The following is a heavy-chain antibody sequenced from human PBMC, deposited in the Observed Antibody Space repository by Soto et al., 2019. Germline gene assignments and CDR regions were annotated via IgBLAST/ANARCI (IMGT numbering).Heavy chain of an antibody. CDR1: GVSISSHDC. V-gene: IGHV4-4*02. Sequence: QVQLQESGPGLVKPSGTLSLTCAVSGVSISSHDCWTWVRQPPGKGLEWIWESHKSGNTNYNSSLESRVTISLDKSTNQFSLHLSSVTVADTAVYYCATRDTGRVYWGQGTLVTVSS. D-gene: IGHD5-18*01. CDR3: ATRDTGRVY. CDR2: SHKSGNT. J-gene: IGHJ4*02.